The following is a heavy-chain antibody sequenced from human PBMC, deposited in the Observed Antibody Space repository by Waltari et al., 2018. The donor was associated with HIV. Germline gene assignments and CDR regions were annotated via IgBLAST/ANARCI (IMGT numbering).Heavy chain of an antibody. V-gene: IGHV4-31*03. D-gene: IGHD2-8*01. J-gene: IGHJ5*02. Sequence: QVQLQESGPGLVKPSQTLSLTCTVSGAPISSGGYYWSWIRQHQGKGLEWIGYIYYSGSTYYNPSLKSRVTISVDTSKDQFSLKLSSVTAADTAVYYCASGGYCTNGVCYPNWFDPWGQGTLVTVSS. CDR2: IYYSGST. CDR3: ASGGYCTNGVCYPNWFDP. CDR1: GAPISSGGYY.